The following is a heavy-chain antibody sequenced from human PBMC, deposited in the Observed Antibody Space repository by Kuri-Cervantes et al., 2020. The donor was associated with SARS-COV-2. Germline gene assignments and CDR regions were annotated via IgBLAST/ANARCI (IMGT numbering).Heavy chain of an antibody. CDR3: AAVFWISSGFGGGDGMEV. V-gene: IGHV1-2*02. CDR1: GYTFTSYD. D-gene: IGHD6-19*01. Sequence: ASVKVSCKASGYTFTSYDINWVRQAPGQGLEWMGWINPNSGGTNYAQKFQGRVTMTRDTSISKAYMELSSLRSEDTAVYYCAAVFWISSGFGGGDGMEVWGQGTTVTVSS. J-gene: IGHJ6*02. CDR2: INPNSGGT.